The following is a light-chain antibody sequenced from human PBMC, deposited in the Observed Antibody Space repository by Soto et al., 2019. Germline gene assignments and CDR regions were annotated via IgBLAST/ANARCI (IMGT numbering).Light chain of an antibody. CDR3: TSRTTSITYV. CDR2: EVS. CDR1: SSDVGGFNY. J-gene: IGLJ1*01. V-gene: IGLV2-14*01. Sequence: QSVLTQPASVSGSPGQSITISCTGTSSDVGGFNYVSWYQQHPDKAPKLMIFEVSNRPSGVSNRFSGSKSGNTASLTISGLQADDEADYYCTSRTTSITYVVGTGTKLTVL.